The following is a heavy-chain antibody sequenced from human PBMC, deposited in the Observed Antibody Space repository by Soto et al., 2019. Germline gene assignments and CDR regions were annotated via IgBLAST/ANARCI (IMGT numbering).Heavy chain of an antibody. CDR1: GFTFSDHG. CDR3: AKDRTIASRNFDD. CDR2: ISGSVGST. Sequence: EVQLLESGGGLVQPGGSLRLSCAASGFTFSDHGMSWVRQAPGKGQEWVSAISGSVGSTYYADSVKGRFTISRDNSKNMLYLQMDSLRDEDTAVYYCAKDRTIASRNFDDWGQGALVTVSS. J-gene: IGHJ4*02. V-gene: IGHV3-23*01. D-gene: IGHD6-6*01.